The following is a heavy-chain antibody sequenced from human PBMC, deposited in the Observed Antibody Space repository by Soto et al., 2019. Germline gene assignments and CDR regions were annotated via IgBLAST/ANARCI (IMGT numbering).Heavy chain of an antibody. CDR1: GFTFSSYA. J-gene: IGHJ3*02. V-gene: IGHV3-23*01. D-gene: IGHD3-3*01. CDR2: ISGSGGST. CDR3: AKTYYDFWSGYYTRSDAFDI. Sequence: EVQLLESGGGLVQTGGSLRLSCAASGFTFSSYAMSWVRQAPGKGLEWVSAISGSGGSTYYADSVKGRFTISRDNSKNTLYLQMNSLRAEDTAVYYCAKTYYDFWSGYYTRSDAFDIWGQGTMVTVSS.